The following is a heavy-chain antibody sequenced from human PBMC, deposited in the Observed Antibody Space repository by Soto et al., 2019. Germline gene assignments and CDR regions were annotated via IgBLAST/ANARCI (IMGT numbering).Heavy chain of an antibody. D-gene: IGHD3-22*01. CDR1: GGSISSGGYC. Sequence: SETLSLTCTVSGGSISSGGYCWGWIRQPPGKGLEWIGSIYYSGSTYYNPSLKSRVTISVDTSKNQFSLKLSSVTAADTAVYYCARHLNYDSSGYYEDYFDYWVQGTLVTVSS. CDR2: IYYSGST. V-gene: IGHV4-39*01. CDR3: ARHLNYDSSGYYEDYFDY. J-gene: IGHJ4*02.